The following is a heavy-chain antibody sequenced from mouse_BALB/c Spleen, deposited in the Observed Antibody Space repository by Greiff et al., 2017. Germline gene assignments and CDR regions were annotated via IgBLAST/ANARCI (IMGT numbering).Heavy chain of an antibody. V-gene: IGHV3-2*02. D-gene: IGHD4-1*01. Sequence: EVKLLESGPGLVKPSQSLSLTCTVTGYSITSDYAWNWIRQFPGNKLEWMGYISYSGSTSYNPSLKSRISITRDTSKNQFFLQLNSVTTEDTATYYCAITGGYAMDYWGQGTSVTVSS. CDR2: ISYSGST. J-gene: IGHJ4*01. CDR3: AITGGYAMDY. CDR1: GYSITSDYA.